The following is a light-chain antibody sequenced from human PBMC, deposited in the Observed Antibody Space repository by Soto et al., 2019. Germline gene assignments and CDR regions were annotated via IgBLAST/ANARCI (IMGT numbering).Light chain of an antibody. J-gene: IGKJ2*02. CDR3: QQYNNWPPCT. CDR2: GAS. Sequence: EIVMTQSPGTLSVSPGERATLSCRASQSVSSNLAWYQQKPGQAPRLLIYGASTRATGIPARFSGSGSGTEFTLTISSLQSEDFAVHYCQQYNNWPPCTLGQGTKLEIK. CDR1: QSVSSN. V-gene: IGKV3-15*01.